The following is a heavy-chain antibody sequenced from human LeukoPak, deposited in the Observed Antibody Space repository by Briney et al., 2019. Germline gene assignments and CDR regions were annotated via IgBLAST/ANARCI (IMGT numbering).Heavy chain of an antibody. CDR2: INHNGNVN. Sequence: GGSLRLSCAASGFTFSSYWMNWARQAPGKGLVWVASINHNGNVNYYVDSVKGRFTISRDNAKNSLYLQMSNLRAEDTAVYFCARGGGLDVWGQGATVTVSS. CDR1: GFTFSSYW. V-gene: IGHV3-7*03. J-gene: IGHJ6*02. D-gene: IGHD3-16*01. CDR3: ARGGGLDV.